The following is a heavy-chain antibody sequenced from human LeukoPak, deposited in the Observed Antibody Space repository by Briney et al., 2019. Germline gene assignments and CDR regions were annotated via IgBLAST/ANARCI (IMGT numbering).Heavy chain of an antibody. CDR1: GFTFSTYS. J-gene: IGHJ4*02. D-gene: IGHD1-26*01. CDR2: ITSSSSVK. V-gene: IGHV3-48*01. Sequence: GGSLRLSCAASGFTFSTYSMNWVRQAPGKGLEWVSYITSSSSVKYYADSMKGRFTISRDNAKNSLYLQMNNLRAEDTAVYYCARDTIVGATIDYWGQGTLVTVSS. CDR3: ARDTIVGATIDY.